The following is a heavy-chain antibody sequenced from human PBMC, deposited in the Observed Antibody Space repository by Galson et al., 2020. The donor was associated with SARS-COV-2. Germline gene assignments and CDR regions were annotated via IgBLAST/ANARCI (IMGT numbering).Heavy chain of an antibody. J-gene: IGHJ4*02. V-gene: IGHV2-70*01. CDR2: IDLDGDK. Sequence: SGPTLVKPTHIFPLTCSFFGAPPSTTGMPVSWIRQPPAKSLEWLALIDLDGDKHYSTSLKTRFTISKDTSKNQVVLIMTNMDPVDTATYYCARTWITRTASRTFDYWGQGTLVTVSS. CDR3: ARTWITRTASRTFDY. CDR1: GAPPSTTGMP. D-gene: IGHD3-10*01.